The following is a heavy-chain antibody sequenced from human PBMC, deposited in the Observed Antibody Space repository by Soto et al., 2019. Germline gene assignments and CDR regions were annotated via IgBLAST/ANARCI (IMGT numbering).Heavy chain of an antibody. V-gene: IGHV4-31*03. CDR3: ARFKREWLSCWFDP. D-gene: IGHD3-3*01. J-gene: IGHJ5*02. CDR2: IYYSGST. CDR1: GGSISSGGYY. Sequence: SETLSLTCTVSGGSISSGGYYWSWIRQHPGKGLEWIGYIYYSGSTYYNPSLKSRVTISVDTSKNQFSLKLSSVTAADTAVYYCARFKREWLSCWFDPWGQGTLVTVSS.